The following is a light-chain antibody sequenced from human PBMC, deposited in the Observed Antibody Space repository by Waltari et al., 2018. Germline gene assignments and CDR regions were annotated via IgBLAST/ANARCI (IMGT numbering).Light chain of an antibody. V-gene: IGKV3-20*01. J-gene: IGKJ1*01. CDR1: ESVSRA. CDR3: QHYVRLPVT. CDR2: GAS. Sequence: EIVLTQSPGTLPLSPGERVTLSCRASESVSRALSWYQQKPGQAPRLLMYGASTRATGIPDRFSGRGSGTDFSLTISRLEPEDFAVYYCQHYVRLPVTFGQGTKVEIK.